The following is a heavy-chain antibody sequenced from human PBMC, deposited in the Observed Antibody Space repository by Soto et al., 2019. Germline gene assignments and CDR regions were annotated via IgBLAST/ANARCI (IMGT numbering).Heavy chain of an antibody. CDR2: IYYSGST. CDR1: GGSSSSYY. CDR3: ARSGGYSGYDTIDY. J-gene: IGHJ4*02. V-gene: IGHV4-59*01. D-gene: IGHD5-12*01. Sequence: PLETLSLTCTVSGGSSSSYYWSWIRQPPGKGLEWIGYIYYSGSTNYNPSLKSRVTISVDTSKNQFSLKLSSVTAADTAVYYCARSGGYSGYDTIDYWGQGTLVTVSS.